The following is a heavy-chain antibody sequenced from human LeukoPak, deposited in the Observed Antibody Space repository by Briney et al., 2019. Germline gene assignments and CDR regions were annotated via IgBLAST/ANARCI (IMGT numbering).Heavy chain of an antibody. J-gene: IGHJ3*02. CDR3: AREYSSSWPFDAFDI. D-gene: IGHD6-13*01. V-gene: IGHV4-34*01. Sequence: SETLSLTCAVYGGSFSGYYWSWIRQPPGKGLEWIGEINHSGSTDYNPSLKSRVTISVDTSKNQFSLKLSSVTAADTAVYYCAREYSSSWPFDAFDIWGQGTMVTVSS. CDR1: GGSFSGYY. CDR2: INHSGST.